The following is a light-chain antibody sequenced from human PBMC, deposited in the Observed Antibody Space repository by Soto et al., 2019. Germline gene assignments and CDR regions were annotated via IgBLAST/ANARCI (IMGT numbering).Light chain of an antibody. CDR2: GAS. V-gene: IGKV1-39*01. CDR3: HQTSSLPRT. CDR1: RSISTS. Sequence: DVQMTQSPSSLSASVGDTVTMSCRSSRSISTSVSWYQQKPGKSPTLLIYGASARQTGVPYKFSASGSGTDFTLTISGLQREDLATYYCHQTSSLPRTFGQGTTVDLK. J-gene: IGKJ1*01.